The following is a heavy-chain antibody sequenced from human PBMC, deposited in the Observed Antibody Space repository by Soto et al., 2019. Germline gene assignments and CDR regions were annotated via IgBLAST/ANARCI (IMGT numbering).Heavy chain of an antibody. J-gene: IGHJ4*02. Sequence: ASVKVSCKASGYTFTSYDINWLRQATGQGLEWMGWMNPNSGNTGYAQKFQGRVTMTRNTSISTAYMELSSLRSEDTAVYYCASCTNGVCYYLDYWGQGTLVTVSS. CDR3: ASCTNGVCYYLDY. CDR2: MNPNSGNT. D-gene: IGHD2-8*01. V-gene: IGHV1-8*01. CDR1: GYTFTSYD.